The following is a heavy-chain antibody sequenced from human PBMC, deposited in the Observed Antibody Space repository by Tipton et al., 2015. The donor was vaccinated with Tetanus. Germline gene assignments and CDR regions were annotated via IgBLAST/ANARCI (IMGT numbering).Heavy chain of an antibody. J-gene: IGHJ4*02. CDR2: INTSGSS. V-gene: IGHV4-4*07. CDR1: GGSISSYY. Sequence: TLSLTCTVSGGSISSYYWSWIRQSAAMGLEWIGRINTSGSSDYNPSLKGRVTMSIDTSGNRFSLDLTSVTAADTAIYYCARASHFQWERVRLDYWGQGLQVTVSS. D-gene: IGHD1-1*01. CDR3: ARASHFQWERVRLDY.